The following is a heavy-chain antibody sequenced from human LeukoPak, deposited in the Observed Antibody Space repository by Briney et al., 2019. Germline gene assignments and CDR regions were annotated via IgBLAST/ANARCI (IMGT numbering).Heavy chain of an antibody. CDR2: ITSSGGSA. J-gene: IGHJ4*02. CDR3: ARDYPTLGVVTIFDY. CDR1: GFTFSSYA. V-gene: IGHV3-23*01. Sequence: GGSLRLSCAASGFTFSSYAMSWVRQAPGKGLELVSAITSSGGSAYYADSVKGRFTISRDNSKNTLYLQMNSLRTEDTAVYYCARDYPTLGVVTIFDYSGQGTLVSVSS. D-gene: IGHD3-3*01.